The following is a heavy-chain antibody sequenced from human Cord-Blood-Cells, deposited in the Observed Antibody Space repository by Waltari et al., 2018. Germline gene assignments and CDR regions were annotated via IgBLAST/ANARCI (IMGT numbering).Heavy chain of an antibody. CDR1: GGSISSHY. V-gene: IGHV4-59*11. Sequence: QVQLQESGPGLVKPSETLSLTCTVSGGSISSHYWRWIRQPPGKGLEWIGYIYYSGSTNYNPSLKSRVTISVDTSKNQFSLKLSSVTAADTAVYYCARSSPTKGSGYYTGDYWGQGTLVTVSS. J-gene: IGHJ4*02. CDR3: ARSSPTKGSGYYTGDY. CDR2: IYYSGST. D-gene: IGHD3-3*01.